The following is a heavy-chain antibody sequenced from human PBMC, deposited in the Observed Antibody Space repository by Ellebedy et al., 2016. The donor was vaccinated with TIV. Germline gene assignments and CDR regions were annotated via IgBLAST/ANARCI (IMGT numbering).Heavy chain of an antibody. CDR3: ASGPNYYFFDY. CDR1: GGSISSYY. V-gene: IGHV4-59*01. J-gene: IGHJ4*02. Sequence: MPGGSLRLSCTVSGGSISSYYWSWIRQPPGKGLEWIGYIYYSGSTNYNPSLKSRVTISVDTSKNQFSLKLSSVTAADPAVYYCASGPNYYFFDYWGQGTQVTVSS. CDR2: IYYSGST. D-gene: IGHD3-10*01.